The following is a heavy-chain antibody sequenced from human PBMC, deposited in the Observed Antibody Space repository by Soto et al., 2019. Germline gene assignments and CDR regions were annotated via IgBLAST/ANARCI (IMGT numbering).Heavy chain of an antibody. J-gene: IGHJ4*02. V-gene: IGHV3-23*01. CDR1: GFMFSSYA. Sequence: EVQLLQLESGGGLVQPGGSLRLSCAASGFMFSSYAMNWVRQAPGKGLEWVSDINKSGGDIDYADSVKGRFTISRDNSKNTLFLQMNSLRAEDTAIYYCAREDGGGPFDYWGQGILVTVSS. D-gene: IGHD2-15*01. CDR2: INKSGGDI. CDR3: AREDGGGPFDY.